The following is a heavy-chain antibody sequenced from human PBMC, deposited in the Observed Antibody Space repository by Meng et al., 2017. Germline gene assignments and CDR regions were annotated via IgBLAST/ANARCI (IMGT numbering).Heavy chain of an antibody. V-gene: IGHV3-64*01. J-gene: IGHJ4*02. Sequence: GGSLRLSCAASGFTFSSYAMRWVRQAPGKGLEYVSAISSNRGSTYYANSVKGRFTISRDNSKNTLYPQMGSLGAEDMAVYYCARYACSGGCCYADYWGQGTLVTFSS. CDR2: ISSNRGST. D-gene: IGHD2-15*01. CDR3: ARYACSGGCCYADY. CDR1: GFTFSSYA.